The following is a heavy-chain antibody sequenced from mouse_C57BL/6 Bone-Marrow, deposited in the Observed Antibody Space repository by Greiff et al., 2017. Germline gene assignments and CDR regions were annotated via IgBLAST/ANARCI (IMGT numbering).Heavy chain of an antibody. J-gene: IGHJ4*01. CDR3: ASTRVTSHYYAMDY. CDR1: GFTFSDYG. D-gene: IGHD2-5*01. CDR2: ISSGSSTI. V-gene: IGHV5-17*01. Sequence: EVMLVESGGGLVKPGGSLKLSCAASGFTFSDYGMHWVRQAPEKGLEWVAYISSGSSTIYYADTVKGRFTISRANAKNTLFLQMTSLRSEDTAMYYCASTRVTSHYYAMDYWGQGTSVTVSS.